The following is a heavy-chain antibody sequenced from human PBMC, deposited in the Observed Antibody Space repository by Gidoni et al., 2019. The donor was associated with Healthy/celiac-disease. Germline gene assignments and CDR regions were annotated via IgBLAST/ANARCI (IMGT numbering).Heavy chain of an antibody. V-gene: IGHV4-34*01. CDR2: INHSGST. J-gene: IGHJ4*02. CDR1: GGSFGGYY. D-gene: IGHD1-7*01. Sequence: QVQLQQWGAGLLKPSETLSLTCAVDGGSFGGYYWSWIRQPPGKGLEWIGEINHSGSTNYNPSLKSRVTISVDTSKNQFSLKLSSVTAADTAVYYCARVDWNYARYWGQGTLVTVSS. CDR3: ARVDWNYARY.